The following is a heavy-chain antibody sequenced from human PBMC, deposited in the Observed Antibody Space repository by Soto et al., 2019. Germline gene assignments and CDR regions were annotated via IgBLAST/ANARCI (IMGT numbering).Heavy chain of an antibody. V-gene: IGHV3-23*01. D-gene: IGHD6-13*01. CDR3: AKVLGYSSSWYEGYYFDY. J-gene: IGHJ4*02. Sequence: GGSLRLSCAASGFTFSSYAMSWVRQAPGKGLEWVSAISGSGGSTYYADSVKGRFTISRDNSKNTLYLQMNSLRAEDTAVYYCAKVLGYSSSWYEGYYFDYWGQGTLVTVSS. CDR2: ISGSGGST. CDR1: GFTFSSYA.